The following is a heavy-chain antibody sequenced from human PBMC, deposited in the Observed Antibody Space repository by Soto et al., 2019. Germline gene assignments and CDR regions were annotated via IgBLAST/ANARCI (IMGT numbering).Heavy chain of an antibody. V-gene: IGHV1-2*02. J-gene: IGHJ4*02. Sequence: ASVKVSCKASGYTFTGYYMHWVRQAPGQRLEWMGWINPNSGGTNYEQKFQGRVTITRDTSISTAYMELSRLRSDDTAVYYCASWYYGSEYGYFDYWGQGTLVTVSS. CDR3: ASWYYGSEYGYFDY. CDR1: GYTFTGYY. D-gene: IGHD3-16*01. CDR2: INPNSGGT.